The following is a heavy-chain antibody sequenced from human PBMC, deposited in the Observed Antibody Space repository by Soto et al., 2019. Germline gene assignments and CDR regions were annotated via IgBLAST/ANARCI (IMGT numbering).Heavy chain of an antibody. J-gene: IGHJ3*01. CDR2: IKQDGSEK. CDR1: GFIFSTNW. CDR3: ARDQGRSSGSKGDAFEL. Sequence: EVQLVESGGGLVQPGGSLRLSCAGSGFIFSTNWMSWVRQAPGKGLEWVANIKQDGSEKYYVDSVKGRFTISRDNAKNSMYLKMNRLRAGETAVYYRARDQGRSSGSKGDAFELWGQGTMVTVSA. V-gene: IGHV3-7*01. D-gene: IGHD1-26*01.